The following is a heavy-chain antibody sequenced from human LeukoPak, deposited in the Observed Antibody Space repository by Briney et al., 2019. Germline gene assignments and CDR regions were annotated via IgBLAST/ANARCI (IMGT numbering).Heavy chain of an antibody. CDR2: IYTSGNT. V-gene: IGHV4-4*07. D-gene: IGHD1-26*01. CDR1: GGSISKYY. J-gene: IGHJ6*03. CDR3: ARGSYDDYYYYMDV. Sequence: SETLSLTCTVSGGSISKYYWSWIRQPAGKGLEWIGRIYTSGNTNYNPSLKSRVTISLDTSKNQFSLKLSSVTAADTAVYYCARGSYDDYYYYMDVWGKGTTVTIS.